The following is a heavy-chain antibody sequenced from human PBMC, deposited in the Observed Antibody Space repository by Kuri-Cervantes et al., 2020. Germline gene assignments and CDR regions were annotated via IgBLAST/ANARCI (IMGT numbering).Heavy chain of an antibody. Sequence: GESLKISCAASGFTFSSYAMNWVRQAPGKGLEWVSFISGNSSTIYYADSVKGRFTISRDNAKNSLYLQMNSLRAEDTAVYYCARGGGRELDWFDPWGQGTLVTVSS. CDR1: GFTFSSYA. D-gene: IGHD3-10*01. CDR3: ARGGGRELDWFDP. J-gene: IGHJ5*02. CDR2: ISGNSSTI. V-gene: IGHV3-48*01.